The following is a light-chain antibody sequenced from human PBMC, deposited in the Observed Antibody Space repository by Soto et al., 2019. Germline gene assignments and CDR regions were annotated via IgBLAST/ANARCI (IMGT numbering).Light chain of an antibody. CDR2: ENN. CDR1: SSNIGNNY. Sequence: QSALTQPPSVSAAPGQKVTISCSGSSSNIGNNYVSWYQQLPGTAPKLLIYENNKRPSGIPDRFSGSKSGTSATLGITGLQTGDEGDYYCGTWYSSLSAGVFGTGTKLTVL. CDR3: GTWYSSLSAGV. J-gene: IGLJ1*01. V-gene: IGLV1-51*02.